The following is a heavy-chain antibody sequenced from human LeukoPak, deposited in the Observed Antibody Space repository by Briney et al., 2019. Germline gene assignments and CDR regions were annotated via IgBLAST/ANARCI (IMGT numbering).Heavy chain of an antibody. Sequence: PGRSLRLSCAASGFTFSRDGMHWVRQAPGKGLEWVAVIWYVGSNKYYADSVKGRFTISRDNSKNTLYLQMNSLRAEDTAVYYCARGDTVTTEFDYWGQGTLVTVSS. CDR2: IWYVGSNK. D-gene: IGHD4-17*01. J-gene: IGHJ4*02. CDR1: GFTFSRDG. CDR3: ARGDTVTTEFDY. V-gene: IGHV3-33*01.